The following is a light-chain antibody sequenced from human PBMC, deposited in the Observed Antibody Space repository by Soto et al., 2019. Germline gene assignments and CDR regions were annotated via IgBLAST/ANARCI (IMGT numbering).Light chain of an antibody. CDR2: YDS. J-gene: IGLJ2*01. CDR1: NIGSKS. V-gene: IGLV3-21*04. CDR3: QVWDSSSDHPGDVV. Sequence: SYELTQPPSVSVAPGKTARITCGGNNIGSKSVHWYQQKPGQAPVLVIYYDSDRPSGIPERFSGSNSGNTATLTNSRVEAGDEADYYCQVWDSSSDHPGDVVFGGGTKLTVL.